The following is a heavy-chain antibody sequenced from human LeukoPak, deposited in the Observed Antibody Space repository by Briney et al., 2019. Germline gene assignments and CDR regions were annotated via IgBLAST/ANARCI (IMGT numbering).Heavy chain of an antibody. CDR2: ISSSSSTI. Sequence: PGGFLRLSCAASGFTFSSYSMNWVRQAPGKRLEWVSYISSSSSTIDYADSVKGRFTISRDNAKNSLYLQMNSLRAEDTAVYYCARVGCSSTSCLYQGYFQLWGQGTLVTVSS. CDR1: GFTFSSYS. V-gene: IGHV3-48*01. CDR3: ARVGCSSTSCLYQGYFQL. D-gene: IGHD2-2*01. J-gene: IGHJ1*01.